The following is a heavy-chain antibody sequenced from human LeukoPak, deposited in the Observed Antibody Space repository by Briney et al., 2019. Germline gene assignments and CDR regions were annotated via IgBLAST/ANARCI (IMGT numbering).Heavy chain of an antibody. CDR3: ARHTSGNLQPFDY. J-gene: IGHJ4*02. Sequence: GGSLRLSCAASGFTFSNCAMSWVRQAPGKGLEWVSGLSGSGANTHYADSVKGRFTIPRDNFKNTLYLQMNSLRAEDTGLYYCARHTSGNLQPFDYWGQGTLVTVSS. CDR1: GFTFSNCA. V-gene: IGHV3-23*01. CDR2: LSGSGANT. D-gene: IGHD3-22*01.